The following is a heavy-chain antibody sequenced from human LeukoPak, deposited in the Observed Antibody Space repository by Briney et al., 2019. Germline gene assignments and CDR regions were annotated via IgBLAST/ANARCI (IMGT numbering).Heavy chain of an antibody. CDR2: VRYDSSNK. V-gene: IGHV3-30*02. CDR3: AEPLSRGY. CDR1: GFTFSGYG. J-gene: IGHJ4*02. Sequence: PGGSLRLSCAASGFTFSGYGMHWVRQAPGKGLEWVAFVRYDSSNKYYADSVKGRFTISRDNSKNTLFLQMNSLRVEDTAVYYCAEPLSRGYWGQGTLVTVSS. D-gene: IGHD3-16*02.